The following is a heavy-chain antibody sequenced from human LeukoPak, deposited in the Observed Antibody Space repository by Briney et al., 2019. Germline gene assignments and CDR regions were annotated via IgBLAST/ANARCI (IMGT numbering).Heavy chain of an antibody. CDR3: ARALRATGEIDY. V-gene: IGHV1-2*02. J-gene: IGHJ4*02. CDR1: GYTFTGYY. Sequence: ASVKVSCKASGYTFTGYYMHWVRQAPGQGLEWMGWINPNSGGTNYAQKFQGRVTMTRDTSISTAYMERSRLRSDDTAVYYCARALRATGEIDYWGQGTLVTVSS. CDR2: INPNSGGT. D-gene: IGHD7-27*01.